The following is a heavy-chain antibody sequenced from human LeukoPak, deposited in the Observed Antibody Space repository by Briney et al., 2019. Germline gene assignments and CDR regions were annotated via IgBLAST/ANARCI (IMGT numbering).Heavy chain of an antibody. Sequence: GGSLRLSCAASGFTFSSYSMNWVRQAPGKGLEWVSYISSSSSTIYYADSVKGRFTISRDNAKNSLYLQMNSLRAEDTAVYYCARPGNGVDYWGQGTLVTVSS. J-gene: IGHJ4*02. V-gene: IGHV3-48*01. D-gene: IGHD1-1*01. CDR1: GFTFSSYS. CDR2: ISSSSSTI. CDR3: ARPGNGVDY.